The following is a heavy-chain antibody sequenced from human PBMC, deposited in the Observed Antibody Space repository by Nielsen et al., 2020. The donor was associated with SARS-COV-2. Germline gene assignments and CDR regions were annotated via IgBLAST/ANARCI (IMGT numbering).Heavy chain of an antibody. D-gene: IGHD4-23*01. CDR1: GGSISSGGYS. CDR3: ARRWSHQRGLPNWYCDL. Sequence: SETLSLTCAVSGGSISSGGYSWSWIRQPPGKGLEWIGYIYHSGSTYYNPSLKSRVTISVDRSKNQFSLKLSSVTAADTTVYYCARRWSHQRGLPNWYCDLWGRGTLVTVSS. CDR2: IYHSGST. V-gene: IGHV4-30-2*01. J-gene: IGHJ2*01.